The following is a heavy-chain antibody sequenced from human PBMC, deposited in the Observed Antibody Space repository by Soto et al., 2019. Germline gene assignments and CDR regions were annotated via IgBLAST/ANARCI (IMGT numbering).Heavy chain of an antibody. V-gene: IGHV3-7*01. CDR3: ATRAGAPAD. CDR2: INEDGNKQ. Sequence: EVQLVGSGGGLVQPGGSLRLSCVVSGFTFNTYWMTWIRQDPGKGLEWVANINEDGNKQNYVDSVRGRFTISRDNAKTSLYLQMNSLRVEDTAVYYCATRAGAPADWGQGTLVTVSS. D-gene: IGHD6-25*01. CDR1: GFTFNTYW. J-gene: IGHJ4*02.